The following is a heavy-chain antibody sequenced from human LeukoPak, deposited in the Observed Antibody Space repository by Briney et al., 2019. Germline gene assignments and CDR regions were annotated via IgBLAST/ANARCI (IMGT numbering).Heavy chain of an antibody. D-gene: IGHD1-26*01. CDR2: IRYDGSNN. CDR1: GFTFSSYG. CDR3: AKDLSGSYSNGFDP. Sequence: GGSLRLSCAASGFTFSSYGMHWVRQAPGKGLEWVAFIRYDGSNNYYADSVKGRFTISRDNSKNTLYLQMNSLRAEDTAVYYCAKDLSGSYSNGFDPWGQGTLVTVSS. J-gene: IGHJ5*02. V-gene: IGHV3-30*02.